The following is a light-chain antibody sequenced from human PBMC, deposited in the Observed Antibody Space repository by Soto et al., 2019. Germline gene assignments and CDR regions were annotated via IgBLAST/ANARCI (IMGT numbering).Light chain of an antibody. CDR3: QQYGSSQWT. Sequence: EIVLTQSPGTLSLSPGERATLSCRASQSVSSTLAWYQQKPGQAPRLLIFAVSTRATGIPDRFSGSGSGRDFILTISRLEPEDFAVYYCQQYGSSQWTFGQGTKVDIK. V-gene: IGKV3-20*01. J-gene: IGKJ1*01. CDR2: AVS. CDR1: QSVSST.